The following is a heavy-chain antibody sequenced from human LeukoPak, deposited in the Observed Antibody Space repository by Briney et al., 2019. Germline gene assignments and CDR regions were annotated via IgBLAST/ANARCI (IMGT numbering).Heavy chain of an antibody. CDR1: RFTFSSFW. Sequence: GGSLRLSCAASRFTFSSFWMSWFRQAPGKGLEWVANIKHDGSEKYYMDSVKGRFTISRDNARNSLYLQMNSLRAEDTAVYYCARESLRRFYYDYWGQGTLVTVSS. D-gene: IGHD3-10*01. CDR3: ARESLRRFYYDY. V-gene: IGHV3-7*01. CDR2: IKHDGSEK. J-gene: IGHJ4*02.